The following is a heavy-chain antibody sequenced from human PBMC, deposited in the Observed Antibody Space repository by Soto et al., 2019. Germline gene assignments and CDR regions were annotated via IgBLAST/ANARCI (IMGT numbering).Heavy chain of an antibody. Sequence: SETLCLTCTISGGSMSTYHWNWIRQPPGKGLEWIGSIYYSKNTNYNPSLKSRDTISVDTTKNQFSLKLSSVTAADTAVYYCARHNGPLYVGYYYDMDVWGQGTTVTVSS. J-gene: IGHJ6*02. CDR3: ARHNGPLYVGYYYDMDV. CDR2: IYYSKNT. D-gene: IGHD3-16*01. CDR1: GGSMSTYH. V-gene: IGHV4-59*08.